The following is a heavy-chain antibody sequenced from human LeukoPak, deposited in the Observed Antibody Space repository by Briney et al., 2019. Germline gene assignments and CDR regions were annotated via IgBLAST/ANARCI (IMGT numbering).Heavy chain of an antibody. CDR2: IYYSGST. D-gene: IGHD4/OR15-4a*01. J-gene: IGHJ4*02. CDR3: ARISQVLTCATFEY. V-gene: IGHV4-39*01. Sequence: PSETLSLTCSVSGYFLSSDAYYWVWIRQSPGKGLAGIGSIYYSGSTFYSASVESRVTMSVDTSTNQFARNLRSVTAAATAAYYCARISQVLTCATFEYWGQGILVTVSS. CDR1: GYFLSSDAYY.